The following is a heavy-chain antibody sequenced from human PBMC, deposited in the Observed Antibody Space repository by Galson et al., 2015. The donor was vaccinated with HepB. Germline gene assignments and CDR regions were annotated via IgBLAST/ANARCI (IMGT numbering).Heavy chain of an antibody. CDR3: ARGGWLWIPPLHFAY. D-gene: IGHD2-21*01. CDR2: ITYDGSNK. J-gene: IGHJ4*02. V-gene: IGHV3-30-3*01. CDR1: GFTFSSYA. Sequence: SLRLSCAASGFTFSSYAMHWVRQAPGKGLEWVSVITYDGSNKYYADSVKGRFTISRDNSKNTLYLQMNSLRAEDTAVYYCARGGWLWIPPLHFAYWGQGTLVTVSS.